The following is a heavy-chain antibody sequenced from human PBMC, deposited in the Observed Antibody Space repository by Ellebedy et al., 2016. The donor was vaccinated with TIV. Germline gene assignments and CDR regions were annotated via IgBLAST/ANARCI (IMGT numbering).Heavy chain of an antibody. J-gene: IGHJ4*02. V-gene: IGHV3-23*01. CDR3: AKGRGGGSDSSTPRYYFDY. CDR2: IYGSGRST. Sequence: GESLKISCAASGFTFSTYAMVWVRQTPGKGLEWVSGIYGSGRSTFYADSVKGRFTISRDNSRNTLYLQMNSLRAEDTAIYYCAKGRGGGSDSSTPRYYFDYWGLGTLVTVSS. CDR1: GFTFSTYA. D-gene: IGHD6-19*01.